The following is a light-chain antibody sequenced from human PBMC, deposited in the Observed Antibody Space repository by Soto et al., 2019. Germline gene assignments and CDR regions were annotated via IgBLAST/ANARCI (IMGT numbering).Light chain of an antibody. CDR3: SSYTTSHTLV. Sequence: QSALTQPASVSESPGQSITISCTGTSSDVGASDYVSWYQQHPGKAPQLIIYEISNRPSGVSNRFSGSKSGNTASLTISGLQAEDASDYYCSSYTTSHTLVFGGGTKLTVL. CDR2: EIS. J-gene: IGLJ2*01. V-gene: IGLV2-14*01. CDR1: SSDVGASDY.